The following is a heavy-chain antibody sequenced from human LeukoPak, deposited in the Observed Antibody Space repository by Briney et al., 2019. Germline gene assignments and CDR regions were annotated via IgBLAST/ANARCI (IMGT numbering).Heavy chain of an antibody. CDR3: ARHRDCSSTSCYTPNDAFDI. CDR2: IYPGDSDT. J-gene: IGHJ3*02. Sequence: GESLKISCKGSGYSFTSYWIGWVRQMPGKGLEWMGIIYPGDSDTRYSPSFQGQVTISADKSISTAYLQWSSLKASDAAMYYCARHRDCSSTSCYTPNDAFDIWGQGTMVTVSS. V-gene: IGHV5-51*01. CDR1: GYSFTSYW. D-gene: IGHD2-2*02.